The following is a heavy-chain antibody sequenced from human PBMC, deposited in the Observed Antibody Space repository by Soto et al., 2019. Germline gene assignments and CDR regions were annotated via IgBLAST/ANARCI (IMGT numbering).Heavy chain of an antibody. CDR2: MSGGGDTT. V-gene: IGHV3-23*01. Sequence: GYLRVYGGPSLFALGNHAHSLLRQESGKGLEWVSAMSGGGDTTYPADSVKGRLTISRDNSKNTLYLQLNSLRAEDTATYYCAXWHTFYYDSGAYSGFDCWGRGALVTVSS. J-gene: IGHJ4*02. D-gene: IGHD3-22*01. CDR3: AXWHTFYYDSGAYSGFDC. CDR1: LFALGNHA.